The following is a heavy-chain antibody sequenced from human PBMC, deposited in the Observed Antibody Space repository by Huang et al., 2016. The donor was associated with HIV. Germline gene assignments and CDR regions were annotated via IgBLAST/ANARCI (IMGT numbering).Heavy chain of an antibody. V-gene: IGHV1-69*01. CDR1: GGSFRNFA. Sequence: QVQLVQSGAEVKKPGSSVTVSCKASGGSFRNFAIGWVRQAPGQGLEWMGGISPTLGTANYAQKVQGRVTIIADESTSTAYMELSSLRSEDTAVYYCATVDYYDTSGPQRGYFDNWGQGTLVTVSS. CDR2: ISPTLGTA. CDR3: ATVDYYDTSGPQRGYFDN. D-gene: IGHD3-22*01. J-gene: IGHJ4*02.